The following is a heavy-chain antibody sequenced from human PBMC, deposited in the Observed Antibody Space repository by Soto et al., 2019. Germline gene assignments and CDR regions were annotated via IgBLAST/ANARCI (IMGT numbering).Heavy chain of an antibody. CDR1: GFTFNRYG. Sequence: QGLLVEYGGRVVQPGRSLRLSCVASGFTFNRYGMHWVRQAPGKGLEWVAEISFDGTAKYYAESVKGRFTVSRDNGNNTLHLEMNSLGAKDTAVYFCETGRSTRFDPWGQGTLVTVSS. V-gene: IGHV3-30*03. J-gene: IGHJ5*02. CDR3: ETGRSTRFDP. CDR2: ISFDGTAK. D-gene: IGHD1-1*01.